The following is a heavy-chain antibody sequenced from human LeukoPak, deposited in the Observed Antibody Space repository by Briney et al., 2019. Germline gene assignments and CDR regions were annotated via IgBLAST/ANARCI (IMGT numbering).Heavy chain of an antibody. D-gene: IGHD1-26*01. CDR1: GFTFSSYS. V-gene: IGHV3-21*01. CDR3: ARDRSGSYYYYYGMDV. Sequence: GGSLRLSCAASGFTFSSYSMNWVRQAPGKGLEWVSSISSSSSYIYYADSVKGRFTISRDNAKNSLYLQMNSLRAEDTAVYYCARDRSGSYYYYYGMDVWGQGTTVPVSS. CDR2: ISSSSSYI. J-gene: IGHJ6*02.